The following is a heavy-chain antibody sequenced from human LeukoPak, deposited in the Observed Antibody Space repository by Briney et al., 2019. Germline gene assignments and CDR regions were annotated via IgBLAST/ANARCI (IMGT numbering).Heavy chain of an antibody. D-gene: IGHD4-23*01. Sequence: PGGSLRLSCAASGFTFDDYAMHWVRQAPGKGLEWVSLISWDGGSTYYADSVEGRFTISRDNSKNSLYLQMNSLRAEDTALYYCAKDTVDYGGNALDYWGQGTLVTVSS. CDR1: GFTFDDYA. J-gene: IGHJ4*02. CDR3: AKDTVDYGGNALDY. V-gene: IGHV3-43D*03. CDR2: ISWDGGST.